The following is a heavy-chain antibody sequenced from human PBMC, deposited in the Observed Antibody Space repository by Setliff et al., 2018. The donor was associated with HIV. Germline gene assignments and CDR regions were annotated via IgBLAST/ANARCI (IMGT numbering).Heavy chain of an antibody. CDR2: IRYDGTYK. Sequence: PGGSLRLSCAASGFTFSSYGMHWVRQAPGKGLEWVAFIRYDGTYKYYADSLKGRFTISRDNSKNTLYLQMNSLRAEDTAVYYCASFELCQDIVLKPFFDYWGQGTLVTVSS. CDR1: GFTFSSYG. J-gene: IGHJ4*02. CDR3: ASFELCQDIVLKPFFDY. D-gene: IGHD2-8*01. V-gene: IGHV3-30*02.